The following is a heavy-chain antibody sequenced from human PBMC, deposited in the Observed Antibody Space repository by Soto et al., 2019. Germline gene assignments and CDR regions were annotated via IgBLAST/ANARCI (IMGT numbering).Heavy chain of an antibody. CDR1: GFTFSNFS. J-gene: IGHJ4*02. D-gene: IGHD1-20*01. CDR3: AKVMYIWNHTGPDC. Sequence: PVGSLRLSCAASGFTFSNFSMSWVRQSPGKGLEWVSTISGTGGSTYYADSVKGRFTVSRDNAKNTLSLQVTSLRAEDTAVYYCAKVMYIWNHTGPDCWGQGTLVTVSS. V-gene: IGHV3-23*01. CDR2: ISGTGGST.